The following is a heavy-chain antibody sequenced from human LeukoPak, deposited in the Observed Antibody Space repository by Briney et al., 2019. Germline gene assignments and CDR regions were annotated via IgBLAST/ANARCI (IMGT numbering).Heavy chain of an antibody. V-gene: IGHV4-39*07. CDR2: VYYTGSI. D-gene: IGHD2-2*01. CDR1: DGPINTIRDY. CDR3: ARERREQLLPSYTRSVTYFDY. J-gene: IGHJ4*02. Sequence: PSETLSLTCRVSDGPINTIRDYWGWVRQPPGPGLEWIRRVYYTGSIYYHAPFKSRVLLRKDPSKNQFSLSLIAVTAADTAIDYCARERREQLLPSYTRSVTYFDYWGQGTLVTVSS.